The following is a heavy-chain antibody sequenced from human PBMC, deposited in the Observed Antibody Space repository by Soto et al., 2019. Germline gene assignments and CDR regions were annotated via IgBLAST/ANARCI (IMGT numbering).Heavy chain of an antibody. Sequence: LSLTCGVSGYSISYGYYWGWIRQPPGKGLEWIGNIYYNGSTNYNPSLKSRVTMSVDKSKNHFSLNLTSVTAADTAFYYCARRGSSGTPVDYWGQGILVTVSS. D-gene: IGHD1-26*01. CDR2: IYYNGST. CDR1: GYSISYGYY. J-gene: IGHJ4*02. CDR3: ARRGSSGTPVDY. V-gene: IGHV4-38-2*01.